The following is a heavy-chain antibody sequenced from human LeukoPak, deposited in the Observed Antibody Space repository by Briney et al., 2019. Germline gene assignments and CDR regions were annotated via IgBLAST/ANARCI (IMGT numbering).Heavy chain of an antibody. CDR2: IIPIFGTA. J-gene: IGHJ4*02. CDR1: GDTFSSYA. Sequence: GASVKVSCKASGDTFSSYAISWVRQAPGQGLEWMGRIIPIFGTANYAQKFQGRVTITTDESTSTAYMELSSLRSEDTAVYYCARDRPEEWELFTGGLRLDYWGQGTLVTVSS. D-gene: IGHD1-26*01. V-gene: IGHV1-69*05. CDR3: ARDRPEEWELFTGGLRLDY.